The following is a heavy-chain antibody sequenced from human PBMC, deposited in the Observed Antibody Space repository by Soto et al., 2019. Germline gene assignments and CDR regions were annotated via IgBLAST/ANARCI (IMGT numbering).Heavy chain of an antibody. J-gene: IGHJ4*02. Sequence: GGSLRLSCAASGFTFSSYAMHWVRQAPGKGLEWVAVISYDGSNKYYADSVKGRFTISRDNSKNTLYLQMNSLRAEDTAVYYCARDKDRQQLAPGYWGQGTLVTVS. V-gene: IGHV3-30-3*01. CDR2: ISYDGSNK. CDR3: ARDKDRQQLAPGY. CDR1: GFTFSSYA. D-gene: IGHD6-13*01.